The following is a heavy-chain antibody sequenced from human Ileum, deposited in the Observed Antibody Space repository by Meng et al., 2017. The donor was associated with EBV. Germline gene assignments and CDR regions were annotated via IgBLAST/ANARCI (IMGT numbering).Heavy chain of an antibody. CDR2: INPNSGGT. V-gene: IGHV1-2*04. Sequence: QGQLGHAGAEVKKPGSSVKVSCKASGGTFSSYAISWVRQAPGQGLEWMGWINPNSGGTNYAQKFQGWVTMTRDTSISTAYMELSRLRSDDTAVYYCARDWEGSWAVFDYWGQGTLVTASS. CDR3: ARDWEGSWAVFDY. CDR1: GGTFSSYA. J-gene: IGHJ4*02. D-gene: IGHD6-13*01.